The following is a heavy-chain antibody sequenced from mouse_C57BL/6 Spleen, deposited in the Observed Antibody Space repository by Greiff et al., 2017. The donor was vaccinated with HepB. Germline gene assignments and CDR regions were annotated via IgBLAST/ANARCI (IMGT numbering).Heavy chain of an antibody. CDR3: ASQFITSMDY. Sequence: VQLQQPGAELVRPGSSVKLSCKASGYTFTSYWMHWVKQRPIQGLEWIGNIDPSDSETHYNQKFKDKATLTVDKSSSTAYMQLSSLTSEDSAVYYCASQFITSMDYWGQGTSVTVSS. CDR2: IDPSDSET. V-gene: IGHV1-52*01. J-gene: IGHJ4*01. D-gene: IGHD1-1*01. CDR1: GYTFTSYW.